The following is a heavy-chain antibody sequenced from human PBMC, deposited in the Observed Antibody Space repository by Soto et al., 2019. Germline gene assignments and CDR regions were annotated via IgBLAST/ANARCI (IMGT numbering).Heavy chain of an antibody. CDR3: ARLRIAAAGIDS. CDR2: IYHSGST. J-gene: IGHJ4*02. D-gene: IGHD6-13*01. CDR1: GGSISSGGYY. Sequence: SETLSLTCTVSGGSISSGGYYWSWIRQHPGKGLEWIGYIYHSGSTYYNPSLKSRVTISVDTSKNQFSLKLSSVTAADTAVYYCARLRIAAAGIDSWGQGTLVTVSS. V-gene: IGHV4-31*03.